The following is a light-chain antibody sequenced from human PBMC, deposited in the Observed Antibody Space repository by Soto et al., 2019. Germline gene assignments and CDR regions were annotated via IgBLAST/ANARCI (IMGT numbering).Light chain of an antibody. CDR3: QQRSNWV. CDR1: QSVSSY. J-gene: IGKJ5*01. V-gene: IGKV3-11*01. Sequence: EIVLTQSPATLSLSPGERATLSCRASQSVSSYLAWYQQKPGQAPRLLIYDASNRATGIPARFSGSGSGTDFTLTISSLEPEDFAVYYCQQRSNWVFGQGTLLAIK. CDR2: DAS.